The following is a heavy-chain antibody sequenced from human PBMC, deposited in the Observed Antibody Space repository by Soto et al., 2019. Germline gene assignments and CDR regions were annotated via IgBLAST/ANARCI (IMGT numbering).Heavy chain of an antibody. CDR1: GCSISSYY. CDR2: IYYSGST. V-gene: IGHV4-59*01. CDR3: ARLYGSGSRPTYYYYYMDV. J-gene: IGHJ6*03. Sequence: SETLSLTCTVSGCSISSYYWSWIRQPXGXXXEWIGYIYYSGSTNYNPSLKXRXTXXXXXXXNQFSLKLSSVTAADTAVYYCARLYGSGSRPTYYYYYMDVWGKGTTVTVSS. D-gene: IGHD3-10*01.